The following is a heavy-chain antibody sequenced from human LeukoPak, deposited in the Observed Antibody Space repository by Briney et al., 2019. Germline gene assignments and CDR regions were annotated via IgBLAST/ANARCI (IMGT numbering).Heavy chain of an antibody. V-gene: IGHV4-59*01. J-gene: IGHJ4*02. CDR3: ARVWSDSSGYYIYYFDY. D-gene: IGHD3-22*01. Sequence: SETLSHTCTVSGGSISSYYWSWIRQPPGKGLEWIGYIYYSGSTNYNPSLKSRVTISVDTSKNQFSLKLSSVTAADTAVYCCARVWSDSSGYYIYYFDYWGQGTLVTVSS. CDR2: IYYSGST. CDR1: GGSISSYY.